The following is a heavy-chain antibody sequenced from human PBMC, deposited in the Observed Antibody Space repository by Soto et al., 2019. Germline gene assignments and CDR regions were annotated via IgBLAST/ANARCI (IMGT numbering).Heavy chain of an antibody. V-gene: IGHV3-23*01. Sequence: EAQLLESGGNWAQPGGSLRLSCAASGFTFISNGMSWVRQAPRKGLEWIASLSRGGGTTYYADSVKGRFTISRDNCKNTLDLIMISLKVEDTALYYCAKDGQYRTDVFDVWGQGTMVTVSS. D-gene: IGHD6-6*01. CDR2: LSRGGGTT. CDR1: GFTFISNG. J-gene: IGHJ3*01. CDR3: AKDGQYRTDVFDV.